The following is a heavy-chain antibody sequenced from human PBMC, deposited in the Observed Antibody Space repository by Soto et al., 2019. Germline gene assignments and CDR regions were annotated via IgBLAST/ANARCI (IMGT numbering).Heavy chain of an antibody. Sequence: EVQLVESGGGLVQPGGSLRLSCAAYGFTFSSYWMSWVRQAPGKGLEWVANIKQDGSEKNYVDSVKGRLTISRDNAKNSLYLQMNSLRAEDTAVYYCARGQQMVYWGQGTLVTVSS. V-gene: IGHV3-7*05. CDR2: IKQDGSEK. CDR3: ARGQQMVY. CDR1: GFTFSSYW. D-gene: IGHD6-13*01. J-gene: IGHJ4*02.